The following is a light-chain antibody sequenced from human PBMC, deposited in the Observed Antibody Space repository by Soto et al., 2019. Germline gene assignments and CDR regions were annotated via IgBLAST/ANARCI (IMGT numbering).Light chain of an antibody. J-gene: IGKJ4*01. CDR3: QRSNWPIT. Sequence: EIVLTQSPATLSLSPGESATLSCRASHSVSSYLAWYQQKPGQAPRLLIYDASNRATGIPARFSGSGSGTAFTLIISSLEPEDFAFYYGQRSNWPITFGGGTKVEIK. CDR1: HSVSSY. V-gene: IGKV3-11*01. CDR2: DAS.